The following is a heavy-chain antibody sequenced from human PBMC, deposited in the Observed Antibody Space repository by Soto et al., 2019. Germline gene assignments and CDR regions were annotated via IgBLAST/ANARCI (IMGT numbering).Heavy chain of an antibody. J-gene: IGHJ4*02. Sequence: QVQLQQWGAGLLKPSETLSLTCAVYGGSFSGYYWSWIRQPPGKGLEWIGEINHSGSTNYNPSLKSRVTISVDTSKNQISLKLSSVTAADTAVYYCAGAKWSGWRRYFDYWGQGTLVTVSS. CDR1: GGSFSGYY. V-gene: IGHV4-34*01. CDR2: INHSGST. CDR3: AGAKWSGWRRYFDY. D-gene: IGHD6-19*01.